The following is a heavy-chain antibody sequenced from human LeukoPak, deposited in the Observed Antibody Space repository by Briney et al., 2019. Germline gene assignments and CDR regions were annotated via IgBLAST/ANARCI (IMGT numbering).Heavy chain of an antibody. V-gene: IGHV3-7*01. CDR2: IKQDGSEK. CDR1: GFTFSSYW. D-gene: IGHD3-10*01. J-gene: IGHJ6*03. CDR3: ARVDGSGSYIYYYYMDV. Sequence: PGGSLRLSCGASGFTFSSYWMSWVRQAPRTGMERVSNIKQDGSEKYYVDSVKGRFTISRDNAKNSLYLQMNSLRAEDTAVYYCARVDGSGSYIYYYYMDVWGTGTTVTVSS.